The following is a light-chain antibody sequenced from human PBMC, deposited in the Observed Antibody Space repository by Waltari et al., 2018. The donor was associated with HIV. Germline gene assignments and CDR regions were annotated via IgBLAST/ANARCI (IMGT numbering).Light chain of an antibody. J-gene: IGLJ3*02. Sequence: HPVVTQSPSASASLGASDTLTCTLNSGHRSNATEWHQQQPGKGPRYLLKVNSDGSHMKGEGVPDRFSGSSSGAERYLFVSSLQSEDEADYYCKTWGTGIEVFGGGTKLTVL. CDR1: SGHRSNA. V-gene: IGLV4-69*01. CDR2: VNSDGSH. CDR3: KTWGTGIEV.